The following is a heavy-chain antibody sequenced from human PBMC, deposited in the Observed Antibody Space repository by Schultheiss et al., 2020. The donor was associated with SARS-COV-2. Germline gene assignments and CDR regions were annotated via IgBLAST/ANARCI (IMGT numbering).Heavy chain of an antibody. Sequence: SQTLSLTCTVSGGSISSGGYYWSWIRQHPGKGLEWIGYIYYSGSTNYNPSLKSRVTISVDTSKNQFSLKLSSVTAADTAVYYCARDRGFDSSSWYDSSAGRYGMDVWGQGTTVTISS. CDR2: IYYSGST. D-gene: IGHD6-13*01. CDR1: GGSISSGGYY. V-gene: IGHV4-61*08. CDR3: ARDRGFDSSSWYDSSAGRYGMDV. J-gene: IGHJ6*02.